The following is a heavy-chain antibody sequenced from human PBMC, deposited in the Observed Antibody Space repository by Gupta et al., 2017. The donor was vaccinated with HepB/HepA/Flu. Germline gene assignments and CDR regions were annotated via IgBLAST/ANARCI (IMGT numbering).Heavy chain of an antibody. D-gene: IGHD3/OR15-3a*01. CDR1: GSTFSTYW. J-gene: IGHJ4*02. CDR3: ARTVNGGWTGFPLDY. Sequence: VQLVESGGGLVQPGGSMRLTCAVSGSTFSTYWTSGVRQAPGKGLEWVANMNQDGSQRYYVDSVKGRFTISRDHAKKALYLQMSSLRAEDTAVYYCARTVNGGWTGFPLDYWGQGILVTVSS. CDR2: MNQDGSQR. V-gene: IGHV3-7*01.